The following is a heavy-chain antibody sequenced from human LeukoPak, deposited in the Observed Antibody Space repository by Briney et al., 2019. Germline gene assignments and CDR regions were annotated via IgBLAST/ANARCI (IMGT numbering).Heavy chain of an antibody. V-gene: IGHV3-64*01. CDR2: ITTDGTTT. Sequence: GGSLRLSCTASGFTFNTYAMHWVRQAPGRGLEYVSSITTDGTTTYHANSVKGRFTISRDNSKNTLYLQMGSLRVEDMALYYCARNAITSGWFDAYDMWGQGTMVTVSS. J-gene: IGHJ3*02. CDR3: ARNAITSGWFDAYDM. CDR1: GFTFNTYA. D-gene: IGHD6-19*01.